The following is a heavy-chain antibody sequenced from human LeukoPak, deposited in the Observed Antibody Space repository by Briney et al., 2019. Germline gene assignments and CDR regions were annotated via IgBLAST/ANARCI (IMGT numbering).Heavy chain of an antibody. V-gene: IGHV3-48*02. CDR1: GFSFTDYP. D-gene: IGHD3-9*01. Sequence: GGSLRLSCAPSGFSFTDYPMNWVRQAPGKGLEWISNIRTTAEGAKYAYYADSVKGRVTISRDDGKNTLYLHMNSLRDDDTAVYYCATDQRYAFDYWGQGILVTVSS. J-gene: IGHJ4*02. CDR3: ATDQRYAFDY. CDR2: IRTTAEGAKYA.